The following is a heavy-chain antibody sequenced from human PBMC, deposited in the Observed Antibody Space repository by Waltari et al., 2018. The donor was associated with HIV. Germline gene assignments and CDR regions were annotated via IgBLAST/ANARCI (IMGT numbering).Heavy chain of an antibody. Sequence: EVQLLDSGGGLEQPGGSLRLSCAASGFPFSNYGMTWVRQGRRKELGLVLGITGRGNKGYYTGSVKGRFTISRDNSQSTLVLQKKSLRVQETAVYFCARQRRRDILTAHLGWFDYWGPGVLVTVSS. CDR3: ARQRRRDILTAHLGWFDY. V-gene: IGHV3-23*01. J-gene: IGHJ4*02. D-gene: IGHD3-9*01. CDR2: ITGRGNKG. CDR1: GFPFSNYG.